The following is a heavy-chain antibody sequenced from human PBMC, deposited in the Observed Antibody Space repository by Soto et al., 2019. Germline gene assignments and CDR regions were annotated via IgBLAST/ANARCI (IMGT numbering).Heavy chain of an antibody. CDR2: ISAYNGNT. V-gene: IGHV1-18*01. Sequence: ASVKVSCKASGYTFTSYGISWVRQAPGQGLEWMGWISAYNGNTNYAQKLQGRVTMTTDTSTSTAYMELRSLRSDDTAVYYCARDHDYSSGWEIYYYYGMDVWGQGTTVTVSS. CDR3: ARDHDYSSGWEIYYYYGMDV. D-gene: IGHD6-19*01. J-gene: IGHJ6*02. CDR1: GYTFTSYG.